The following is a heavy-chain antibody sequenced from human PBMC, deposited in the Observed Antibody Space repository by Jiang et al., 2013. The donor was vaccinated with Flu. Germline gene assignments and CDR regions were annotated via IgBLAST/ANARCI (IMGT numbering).Heavy chain of an antibody. CDR2: TYYRSKWYN. Sequence: SQTLSLTCAISGDSVSSNSAAWNWIRQSPSRGLEWLGRTYYRSKWYNDYAVSVKSRITINPDTSKNQFSLQLNSVTPEDTAVYYCARELIGAGCQRCSGGSCYCRGAFDIWGQGTMVTVSS. D-gene: IGHD2-15*01. J-gene: IGHJ3*02. CDR3: ARELIGAGCQRCSGGSCYCRGAFDI. CDR1: GDSVSSNSAA. V-gene: IGHV6-1*01.